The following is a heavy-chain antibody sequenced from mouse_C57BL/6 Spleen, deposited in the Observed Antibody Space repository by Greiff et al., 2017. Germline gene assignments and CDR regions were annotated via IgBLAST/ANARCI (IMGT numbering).Heavy chain of an antibody. CDR3: ARHSWDVDYFDD. Sequence: EVKVVESGGDLVKPGGSLKLSCAASGFTFSSYGMSWVRQTPDKRLEWVATISSGGSYTYYPDSVKGRFTISRDNAKNTLYLQMSSLKSEDTAMYYCARHSWDVDYFDDWGQGTTLTVSS. CDR2: ISSGGSYT. J-gene: IGHJ2*01. CDR1: GFTFSSYG. V-gene: IGHV5-6*01. D-gene: IGHD4-1*01.